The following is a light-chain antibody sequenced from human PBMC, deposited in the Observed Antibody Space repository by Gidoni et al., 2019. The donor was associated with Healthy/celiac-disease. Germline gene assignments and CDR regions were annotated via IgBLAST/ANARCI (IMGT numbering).Light chain of an antibody. V-gene: IGKV3-20*01. Sequence: EIVLPQSPGTLSLSPGERATLSCRASQSVSSSYLAWYQQKPGQAPRLLIYGASSRATGIPDRFSGSGSGTDFTLTISRLEPEDFAVYYCQQYGSSPPPFGGGTKVEIK. J-gene: IGKJ4*01. CDR1: QSVSSSY. CDR3: QQYGSSPPP. CDR2: GAS.